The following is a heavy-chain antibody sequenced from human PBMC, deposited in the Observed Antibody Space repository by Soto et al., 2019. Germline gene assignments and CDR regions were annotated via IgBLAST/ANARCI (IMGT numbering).Heavy chain of an antibody. Sequence: PGGSLRLSCAASGFTFSSYGMHWVRQAPGKGLEWVAVISYDGSNKYYADSVKGRFTISRDNSKNTLYLQMNSLRAEDTAVYYCAKDTAGTLGYFDYWGQGTLVTVSS. J-gene: IGHJ4*02. CDR1: GFTFSSYG. CDR3: AKDTAGTLGYFDY. V-gene: IGHV3-30*18. CDR2: ISYDGSNK. D-gene: IGHD6-13*01.